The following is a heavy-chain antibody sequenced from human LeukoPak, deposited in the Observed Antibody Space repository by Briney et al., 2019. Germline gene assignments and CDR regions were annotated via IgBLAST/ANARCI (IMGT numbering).Heavy chain of an antibody. Sequence: GGSLRLSCVVSGFIFRDYGLSWVRQAPGKGLEWVSAISGSGGITDYADFVKGRFTISRDNAKNSVYLQMNSLRIEDTAVYYCTSGGHMDVWGEGTTVTVSS. CDR1: GFIFRDYG. V-gene: IGHV3-23*01. CDR3: TSGGHMDV. D-gene: IGHD3-10*01. CDR2: ISGSGGIT. J-gene: IGHJ6*03.